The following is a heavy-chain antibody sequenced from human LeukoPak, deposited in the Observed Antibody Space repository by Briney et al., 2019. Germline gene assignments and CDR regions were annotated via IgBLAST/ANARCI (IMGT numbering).Heavy chain of an antibody. CDR2: ISSSSSTI. Sequence: PGGSLRLSCAASGFTFSSYSMNWVRQAPGKGLEWVSYISSSSSTIYYADSVKGRFTISRDNAKNSLYLQMNSLRDEDTAVYYCAANGYSSGWYLGPGQFDYWGQGTLVTVSS. D-gene: IGHD6-19*01. CDR1: GFTFSSYS. J-gene: IGHJ4*02. V-gene: IGHV3-48*02. CDR3: AANGYSSGWYLGPGQFDY.